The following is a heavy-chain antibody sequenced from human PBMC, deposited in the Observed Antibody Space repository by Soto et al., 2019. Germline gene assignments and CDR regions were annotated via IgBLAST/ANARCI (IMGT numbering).Heavy chain of an antibody. J-gene: IGHJ4*02. CDR3: AKTGNDFYYYDSSGYYGSGY. CDR1: GFTFSSYW. Sequence: GGSLRLSCAASGFTFSSYWMSWVRQAPGKGLEWVSAISGSGGSTYYADSVKGRFTISRDNSKNTLYLQMNSLRAEDTAVYYCAKTGNDFYYYDSSGYYGSGYRAQRTLVTGSS. D-gene: IGHD3-22*01. V-gene: IGHV3-23*01. CDR2: ISGSGGST.